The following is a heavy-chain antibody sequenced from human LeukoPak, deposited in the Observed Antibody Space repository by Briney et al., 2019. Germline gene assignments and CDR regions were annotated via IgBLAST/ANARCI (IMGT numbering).Heavy chain of an antibody. J-gene: IGHJ2*01. D-gene: IGHD3-22*01. CDR1: GASNSLYY. Sequence: SETLSLTCSVSGASNSLYYWSWVRQSAGKRPEWIGRVHATGTTNYNPSLRSRVSLSVDTFKKQFSLKLNSVTAADTAVYYCARVLGSSGYAGDWRFDLWGRGTLVTVSS. V-gene: IGHV4-4*07. CDR3: ARVLGSSGYAGDWRFDL. CDR2: VHATGTT.